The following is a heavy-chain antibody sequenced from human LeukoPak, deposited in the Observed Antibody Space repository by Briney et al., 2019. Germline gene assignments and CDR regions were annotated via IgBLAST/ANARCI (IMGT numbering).Heavy chain of an antibody. Sequence: GGSLRLSCAVSGFTFSRYGMHWVRQTPGKGLEWVALISYDGGNKDYVDSVKGRFTVSRDNSRNTLYLQMNSLRPEDTAVYYCAKDRSTYNVLTGYQDYWGQGTLVTVSS. CDR3: AKDRSTYNVLTGYQDY. J-gene: IGHJ4*02. CDR1: GFTFSRYG. D-gene: IGHD3-9*01. V-gene: IGHV3-30*02. CDR2: ISYDGGNK.